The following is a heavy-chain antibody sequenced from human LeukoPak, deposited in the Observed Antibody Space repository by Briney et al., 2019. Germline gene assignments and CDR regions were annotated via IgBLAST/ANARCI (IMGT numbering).Heavy chain of an antibody. V-gene: IGHV1-18*01. Sequence: ASVKVSCKASGYTFTSYGISWVRQAPGQGLEWMGWISAYNGNTNYAQKLQGRVTMTTDTSTSTAYMELRSLRSDDTAVYYCARATHIVVVTHDAFDIWGQGTMVTVSS. D-gene: IGHD2-21*02. J-gene: IGHJ3*02. CDR3: ARATHIVVVTHDAFDI. CDR1: GYTFTSYG. CDR2: ISAYNGNT.